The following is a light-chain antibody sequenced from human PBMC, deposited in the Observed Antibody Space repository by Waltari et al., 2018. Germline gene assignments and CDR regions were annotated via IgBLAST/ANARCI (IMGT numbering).Light chain of an antibody. CDR1: SSNLGAHYA. V-gene: IGLV1-40*01. J-gene: IGLJ2*01. CDR3: QSYDISLGIVV. Sequence: QSVLTQPPSVSGAPGQRVTISCTGRSSNLGAHYAVQRYQQLTGTAPKLLIYGNSHRPSGIPDRFSGSKSGPSASLAITGLQAEDEADYYCQSYDISLGIVVFGGGTKLTVL. CDR2: GNS.